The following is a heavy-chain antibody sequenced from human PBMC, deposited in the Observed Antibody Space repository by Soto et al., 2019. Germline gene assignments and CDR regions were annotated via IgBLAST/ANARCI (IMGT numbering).Heavy chain of an antibody. V-gene: IGHV4-4*02. CDR1: GGSISSSNW. Sequence: PSETLSLTCAVSGGSISSSNWWSWVRQPPGKGLEWIGEIYHSGSTNYNPSLKSRITMSVDTSKNQFSLKLTSVTAADTAVYYCARDCSSSSCLISGLEYWGQGTLVTVSS. J-gene: IGHJ4*02. CDR3: ARDCSSSSCLISGLEY. CDR2: IYHSGST. D-gene: IGHD2-2*01.